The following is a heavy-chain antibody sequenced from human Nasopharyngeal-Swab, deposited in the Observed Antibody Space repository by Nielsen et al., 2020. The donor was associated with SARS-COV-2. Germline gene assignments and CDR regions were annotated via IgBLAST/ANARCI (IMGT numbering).Heavy chain of an antibody. CDR3: ASPYCSSTSCRLSYYYGMDV. D-gene: IGHD2-2*01. CDR2: IIPIFGTA. J-gene: IGHJ6*02. V-gene: IGHV1-69*06. Sequence: VRQMPGKGLEWMGGIIPIFGTANYAQKFQGRVTITADKSTSTAYMELSSLRSEDTAVYYCASPYCSSTSCRLSYYYGMDVWGQGTTVTVS.